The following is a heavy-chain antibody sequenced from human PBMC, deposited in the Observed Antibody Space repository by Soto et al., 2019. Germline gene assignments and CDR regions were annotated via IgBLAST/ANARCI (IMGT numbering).Heavy chain of an antibody. J-gene: IGHJ2*01. CDR3: TKAPVVWGSSWYFDL. Sequence: EVQLLESGGGLVQPGGSLRLSCAASGFKFSNSAMTWVRQAPGKGLECVSSISGSGGSTYYADSVKGRFTISRDNSKNTMYLQMNIVVAEDTSVYYCTKAPVVWGSSWYFDLWGRGTLVTVSS. CDR1: GFKFSNSA. CDR2: ISGSGGST. D-gene: IGHD7-27*01. V-gene: IGHV3-23*01.